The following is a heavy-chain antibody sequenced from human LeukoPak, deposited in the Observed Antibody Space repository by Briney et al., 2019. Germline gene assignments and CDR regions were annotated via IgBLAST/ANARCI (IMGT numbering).Heavy chain of an antibody. CDR1: GGSISSSSYY. Sequence: SETLSLTCTVSGGSISSSSYYWGWIRQPPGKGLEWIGSIYYSGSTYYNPSLKSRVTISVDTSKNQFSLKLSSVTAADTAVYYCARVPNSPYYYYYMDVWGKGTTVTVSS. V-gene: IGHV4-39*07. CDR2: IYYSGST. CDR3: ARVPNSPYYYYYMDV. D-gene: IGHD4-23*01. J-gene: IGHJ6*03.